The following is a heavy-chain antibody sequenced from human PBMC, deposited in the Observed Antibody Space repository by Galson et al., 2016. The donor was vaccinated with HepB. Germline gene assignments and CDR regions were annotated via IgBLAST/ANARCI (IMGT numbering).Heavy chain of an antibody. CDR1: AGSITTYF. Sequence: SETLSLTCNVSAGSITTYFWSWIRQPPGRGLEWIGSTSYSGPTQYNPSLKSPVTMLLDPSKNQFSLKLKSVTFADTAVYFCARSPSWFDPWGHGIRVTVSS. CDR2: TSYSGPT. J-gene: IGHJ5*02. V-gene: IGHV4-59*01. CDR3: ARSPSWFDP.